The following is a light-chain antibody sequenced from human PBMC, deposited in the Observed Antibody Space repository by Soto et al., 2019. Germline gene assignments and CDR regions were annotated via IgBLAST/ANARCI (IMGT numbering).Light chain of an antibody. J-gene: IGKJ1*01. CDR2: ATS. V-gene: IGKV1-27*01. CDR1: QGIANY. Sequence: DIQMTQSPSSLSASVGDRVTITCRASQGIANYLAWYQQKPGRVPKLLIYATSTLQSGVPSRFSGSGSGTDFTLTISSLQPEDVATYYCQKYNSAPRTFGQGTKVEIK. CDR3: QKYNSAPRT.